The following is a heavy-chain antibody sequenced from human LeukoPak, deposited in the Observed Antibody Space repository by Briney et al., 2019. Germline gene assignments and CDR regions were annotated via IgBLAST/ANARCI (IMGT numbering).Heavy chain of an antibody. CDR2: IYWNDDK. CDR3: AHTYYCDSSDYYGVGDFDY. V-gene: IGHV2-5*01. J-gene: IGHJ4*02. D-gene: IGHD3-22*01. CDR1: GFSLSTSGVG. Sequence: SGPTLVNPTQTLTLTCTFSGFSLSTSGVGVGWIRQPPGKALEWLVVIYWNDDKRYSPSLKSRLTITKDTSKNQVVVTMTNMDPVDTATYYCAHTYYCDSSDYYGVGDFDYWGQGTLVTVSS.